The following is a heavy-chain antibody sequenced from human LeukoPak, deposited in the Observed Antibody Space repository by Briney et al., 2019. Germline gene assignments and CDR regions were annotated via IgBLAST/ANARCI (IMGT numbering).Heavy chain of an antibody. V-gene: IGHV1-8*01. Sequence: GASVKGSCKASGYTFTSYDINWVRDATGQGLEWIGWMSTNSGKTGYAQKFQGRVTMNRNTSISTGYMELSSVRSEDTAVYYCASYYYDSSGYMVYWGQGTLVTVSS. J-gene: IGHJ4*02. D-gene: IGHD3-22*01. CDR2: MSTNSGKT. CDR3: ASYYYDSSGYMVY. CDR1: GYTFTSYD.